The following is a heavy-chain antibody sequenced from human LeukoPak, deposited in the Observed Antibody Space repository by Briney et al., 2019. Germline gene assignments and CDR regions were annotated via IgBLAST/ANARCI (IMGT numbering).Heavy chain of an antibody. Sequence: PGGSLRLSCTASGFTFSDYWMTWVRQALGKGPGWVANIKQDGSQRYYVDSVRGRFTISRDNAKNSLFLQKNGLRAEDTAVYYCARRGGSSSRRSPIDYWGQGTLVTVSS. CDR3: ARRGGSSSRRSPIDY. CDR2: IKQDGSQR. V-gene: IGHV3-7*01. CDR1: GFTFSDYW. J-gene: IGHJ4*02. D-gene: IGHD6-6*01.